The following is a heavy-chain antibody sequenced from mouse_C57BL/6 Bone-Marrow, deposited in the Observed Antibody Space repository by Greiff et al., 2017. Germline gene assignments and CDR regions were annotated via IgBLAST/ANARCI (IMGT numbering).Heavy chain of an antibody. CDR3: ARDYYGRAWFAY. Sequence: QVQLQQSGAELARPGASVKMSCKASGYTFTSYTMHWVKQRPGQGLEWIGYINPSSGYTKYNQKFKDKATLTADKSSSTAYMQLISLTSEDSAVYYCARDYYGRAWFAYWGQGTLVTVSA. D-gene: IGHD1-1*01. J-gene: IGHJ3*01. V-gene: IGHV1-4*01. CDR2: INPSSGYT. CDR1: GYTFTSYT.